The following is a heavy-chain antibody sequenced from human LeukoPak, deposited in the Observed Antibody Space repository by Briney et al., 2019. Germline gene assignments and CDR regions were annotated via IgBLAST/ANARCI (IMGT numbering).Heavy chain of an antibody. CDR1: GGSIGTYW. CDR2: FHYSGTA. D-gene: IGHD2-2*01. V-gene: IGHV4-4*07. CDR3: ARGSDTSHSWFDP. Sequence: SETLSLTCGVSGGSIGTYWWNWIRQPAGKGLEWIGRFHYSGTANYNPSLKSRVSMSLDMSKNQFFLNLSSVTAADTAIYYCARGSDTSHSWFDPWGLGTLVTVSS. J-gene: IGHJ5*02.